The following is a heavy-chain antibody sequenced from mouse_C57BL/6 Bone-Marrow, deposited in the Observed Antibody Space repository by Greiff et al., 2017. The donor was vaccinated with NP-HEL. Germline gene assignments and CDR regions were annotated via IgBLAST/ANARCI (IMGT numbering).Heavy chain of an antibody. CDR2: FHPYNDDT. J-gene: IGHJ4*01. CDR1: GYTFTTYP. CDR3: ARRGYGSSYAMDY. V-gene: IGHV1-47*01. Sequence: VKLQESGAELVKPGASVKMSCKASGYTFTTYPIEWMKQNHGKSLEWIGNFHPYNDDTKYNEKFKGKATLTVEKSSSTVYLELSRLTSDDSAVYYCARRGYGSSYAMDYWGQGTSVTVSS. D-gene: IGHD1-1*01.